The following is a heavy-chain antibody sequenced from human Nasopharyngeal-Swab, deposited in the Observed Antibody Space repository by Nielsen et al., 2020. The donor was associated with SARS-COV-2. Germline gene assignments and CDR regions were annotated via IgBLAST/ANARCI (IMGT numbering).Heavy chain of an antibody. V-gene: IGHV3-13*01. J-gene: IGHJ6*02. CDR3: ARDPHGLDV. CDR1: GFSFSSYD. Sequence: LKISCAASGFSFSSYDMHWVRRSASKGLEWVSGISTTGVAYYLDSVKGRFTTSRENAQSSMYLQMSGLRAEDTAVYYCARDPHGLDVWGQGTTVTVSS. CDR2: ISTTGVA.